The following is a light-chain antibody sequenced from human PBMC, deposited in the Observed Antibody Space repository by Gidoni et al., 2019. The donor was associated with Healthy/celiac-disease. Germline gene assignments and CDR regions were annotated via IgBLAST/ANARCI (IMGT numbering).Light chain of an antibody. V-gene: IGLV3-10*01. CDR1: ALPTKY. Sequence: SSELTQPHSVSLSPGQTASITCSGDALPTKYAYWYQQKSGQAPVLVIYEDSKRPFRIPERFSGSSSETMATLTISGAQVEDEADYYCYSTDSSGNHSRVFGTGTKVTVL. J-gene: IGLJ1*01. CDR3: YSTDSSGNHSRV. CDR2: EDS.